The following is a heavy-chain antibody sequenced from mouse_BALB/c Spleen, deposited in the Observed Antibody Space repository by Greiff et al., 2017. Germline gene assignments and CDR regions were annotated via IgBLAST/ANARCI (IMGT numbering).Heavy chain of an antibody. Sequence: EVQLQQSGPELVKPGASVKMSCKASGYTFTSYVMHWVKQKPGQGLEWIGYINPYNDGTKYNEKFKGKATLTSDKSSSTAYMELSSLTSEDSAVYYCARDDGYYLAWFAYWGQGTLVTVSA. D-gene: IGHD2-3*01. V-gene: IGHV1-14*01. J-gene: IGHJ3*01. CDR1: GYTFTSYV. CDR2: INPYNDGT. CDR3: ARDDGYYLAWFAY.